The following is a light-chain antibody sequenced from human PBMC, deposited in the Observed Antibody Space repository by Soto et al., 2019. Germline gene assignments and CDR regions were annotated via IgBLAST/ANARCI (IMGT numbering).Light chain of an antibody. V-gene: IGKV3-15*01. CDR1: QSVGPN. CDR2: GAS. J-gene: IGKJ2*01. Sequence: EIVLTQSPGTLSVSLGERATLSCRASQSVGPNLAWYQQRPGQAPRLLIYGASKRSTGVPARFSGRGSGTEFTLTITSLQSEDFAVYYCHQYHNRPPYTFGQGTHLEIK. CDR3: HQYHNRPPYT.